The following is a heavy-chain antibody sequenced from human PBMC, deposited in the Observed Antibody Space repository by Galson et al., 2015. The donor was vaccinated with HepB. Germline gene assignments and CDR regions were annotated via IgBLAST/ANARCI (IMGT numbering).Heavy chain of an antibody. CDR3: ARDTKSGPRARYGMDV. Sequence: SLRLSCAASGFTFSSYAMHWVRQAPGKGLEWVAIISYDGSNKYYADSVKGRFTISRDNSKNTLYLQMNSLRAEDTAVYYCARDTKSGPRARYGMDVWGQGTTVTVSS. CDR1: GFTFSSYA. V-gene: IGHV3-30*04. CDR2: ISYDGSNK. J-gene: IGHJ6*02. D-gene: IGHD2-8*02.